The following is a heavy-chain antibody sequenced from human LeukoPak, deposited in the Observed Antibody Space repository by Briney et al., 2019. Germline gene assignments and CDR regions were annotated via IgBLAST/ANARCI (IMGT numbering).Heavy chain of an antibody. J-gene: IGHJ4*02. CDR1: GFTFSSYT. Sequence: GGSLRLSCAASGFTFSSYTMNWVRQAPGKGLEWVSSITTSSSYIYYAESVKGRFTISRDNAKNSLYLQMNSLRAEDTAVYYCAKDETMIVVVISLVNWGQGTLVTVSS. D-gene: IGHD3-22*01. V-gene: IGHV3-21*04. CDR3: AKDETMIVVVISLVN. CDR2: ITTSSSYI.